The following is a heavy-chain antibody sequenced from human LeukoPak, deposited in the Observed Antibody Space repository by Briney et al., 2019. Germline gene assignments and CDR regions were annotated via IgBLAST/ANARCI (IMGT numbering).Heavy chain of an antibody. CDR1: GGSISSGSYY. CDR2: IYTSGST. J-gene: IGHJ6*03. CDR3: ARFSVVVPAATIYYYYYYMDV. Sequence: SETLSLTCTVSGGSISSGSYYWSWIRQPAGKGLEWIGRIYTSGSTNYNPPLKSRVTISVDTSKNQFSLKLSSVTAADTAVYYCARFSVVVPAATIYYYYYYMDVWGKGTTVTVSS. D-gene: IGHD2-2*01. V-gene: IGHV4-61*02.